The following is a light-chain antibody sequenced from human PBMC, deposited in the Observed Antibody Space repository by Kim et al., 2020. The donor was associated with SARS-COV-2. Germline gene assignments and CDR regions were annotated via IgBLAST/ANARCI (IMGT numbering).Light chain of an antibody. Sequence: PRERATLSCRASQSVSSNLAWYQQKPGQAPRLLIYGASTRATGIPARFSGSGSGTDFTLTINSLQSEDFAVYYCQQYNNWPPLTFGGGTKVDIK. V-gene: IGKV3-15*01. CDR2: GAS. J-gene: IGKJ4*01. CDR3: QQYNNWPPLT. CDR1: QSVSSN.